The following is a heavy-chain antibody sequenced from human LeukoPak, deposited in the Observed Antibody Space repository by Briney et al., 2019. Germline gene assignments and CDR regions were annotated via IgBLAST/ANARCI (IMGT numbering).Heavy chain of an antibody. CDR3: ARIGYCSSTSCDYYMDV. J-gene: IGHJ6*03. CDR1: GGSISSYY. Sequence: SETLSLTCTVSGGSISSYYWSWIRQPPGKGLEWIGYIYYSGSTNYNPSLKGRVTISVDTSKNQFSLKLSSVTAADTAVYYCARIGYCSSTSCDYYMDVWGKGTTVTVSS. D-gene: IGHD2-2*01. CDR2: IYYSGST. V-gene: IGHV4-59*01.